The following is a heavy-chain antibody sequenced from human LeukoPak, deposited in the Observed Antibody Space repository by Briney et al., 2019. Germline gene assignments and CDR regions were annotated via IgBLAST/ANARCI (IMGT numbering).Heavy chain of an antibody. V-gene: IGHV3-48*03. J-gene: IGHJ4*02. CDR3: ARDRFHSRPVYYYDSSGYFDY. CDR2: ISSSGSTI. CDR1: GFTFSSYE. D-gene: IGHD3-22*01. Sequence: GGSLRLSCAASGFTFSSYEMNWVRQAPGKGLEWVSYISSSGSTIYYADSVKGRFTISRDNAKNSLYLQMNSLRAEDTAVYYCARDRFHSRPVYYYDSSGYFDYWGQGTLVTVSS.